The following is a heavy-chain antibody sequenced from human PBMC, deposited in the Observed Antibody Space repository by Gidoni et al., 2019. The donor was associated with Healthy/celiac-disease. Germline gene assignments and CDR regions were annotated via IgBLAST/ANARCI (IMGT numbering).Heavy chain of an antibody. V-gene: IGHV3-48*02. CDR2: ISSSGSTI. CDR3: ATESVNAFDI. D-gene: IGHD3-3*01. CDR1: GFTFSSYR. J-gene: IGHJ3*02. Sequence: EVQLVESGGGLVQPGGSLRLSCTASGFTFSSYRMNWVRQAPGKGLEWVSYISSSGSTIYYADSVKGRFTISRDNAKNSLSLQMNSLRDEDTAVYHCATESVNAFDIWGQGTMVQSLQ.